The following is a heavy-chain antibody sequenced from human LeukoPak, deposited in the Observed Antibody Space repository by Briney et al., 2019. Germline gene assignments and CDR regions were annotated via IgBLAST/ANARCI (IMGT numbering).Heavy chain of an antibody. CDR2: IYYSGST. Sequence: SETLSLTCTVSGGSISSSGYYWGWIRQPPGKGLEWIASIYYSGSTYYNPPLKSRVTISVDTSKNQLSLKLSSLTAADTAVYYCARHEYSGSYYGLSWFDPWGQGTLVTVSS. CDR3: ARHEYSGSYYGLSWFDP. V-gene: IGHV4-39*01. J-gene: IGHJ5*02. CDR1: GGSISSSGYY. D-gene: IGHD1-26*01.